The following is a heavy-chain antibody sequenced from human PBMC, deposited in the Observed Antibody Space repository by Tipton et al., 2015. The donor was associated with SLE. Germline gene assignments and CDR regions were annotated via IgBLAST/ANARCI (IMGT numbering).Heavy chain of an antibody. J-gene: IGHJ4*02. V-gene: IGHV4-39*07. CDR3: ARSPNSAPYDN. CDR2: IFYTGST. D-gene: IGHD5-18*01. CDR1: DGSISSSNYY. Sequence: TLSLTCTVSDGSISSSNYYWGWIRQPPGKGLEWFGSIFYTGSTYYNPSLKSRVSFSIDTSKNQFSLKLNSVTAADTAVYYCARSPNSAPYDNWGQGTLVDVST.